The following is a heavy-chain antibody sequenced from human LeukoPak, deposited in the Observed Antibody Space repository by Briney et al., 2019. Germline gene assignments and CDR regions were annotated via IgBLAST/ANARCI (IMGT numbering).Heavy chain of an antibody. V-gene: IGHV3-20*04. Sequence: PGGSLRLSCAASRFTFDEYGMSWVRQTAGKGLEGVSGINWNGRSIGYADSVKGRFTISRDNAKDSLYLQMNSLRAEDTAVYYCAKRSAESSGYFDYWGQGTLVTVSS. CDR2: INWNGRSI. J-gene: IGHJ4*02. D-gene: IGHD6-19*01. CDR1: RFTFDEYG. CDR3: AKRSAESSGYFDY.